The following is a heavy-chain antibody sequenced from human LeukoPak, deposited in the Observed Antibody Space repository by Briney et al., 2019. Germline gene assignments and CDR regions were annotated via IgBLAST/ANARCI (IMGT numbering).Heavy chain of an antibody. J-gene: IGHJ6*02. CDR2: VYYSGCT. D-gene: IGHD4-11*01. V-gene: IGHV4-59*01. Sequence: SETLSLTCTVSGGSISSYYWSWVRQPPGKGLEWIGYVYYSGCTNYNPSLKSRVTISVDTSMTQFSLKLTSVTAADTAVYYCARGPTVFHYHNGMDVWGQGTTVTVSS. CDR3: ARGPTVFHYHNGMDV. CDR1: GGSISSYY.